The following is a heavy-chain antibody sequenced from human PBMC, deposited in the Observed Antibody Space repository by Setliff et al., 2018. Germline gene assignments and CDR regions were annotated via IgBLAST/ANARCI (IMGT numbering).Heavy chain of an antibody. Sequence: GASVKVSCKASGDTFSTYALSWVRQAPGQGLEWMGWISAYNGHTYSAQKFQDRVTLTTHTSTNMGYLELRDLRSDDTAVYYCLRLVRYCTKIACQATSGDEVWGLGTLVTVSS. CDR2: ISAYNGHT. CDR3: LRLVRYCTKIACQATSGDEV. V-gene: IGHV1-18*01. CDR1: GDTFSTYA. D-gene: IGHD2-8*01. J-gene: IGHJ4*02.